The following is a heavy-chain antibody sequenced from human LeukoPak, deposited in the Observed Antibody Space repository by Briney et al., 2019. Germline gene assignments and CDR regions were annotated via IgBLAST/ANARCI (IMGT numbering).Heavy chain of an antibody. CDR2: ISSSSSYI. J-gene: IGHJ4*02. CDR3: ARGYSGSYLPDY. D-gene: IGHD1-26*01. CDR1: GFTLSSYS. V-gene: IGHV3-21*01. Sequence: QTGGSLRLSCAASGFTLSSYSMNWVRQAPGKGLEWVSSISSSSSYIYYADSVKGRFTISRDNAKNSLDLQMNSLRAEDTAVYYCARGYSGSYLPDYWGQGTLVTVSS.